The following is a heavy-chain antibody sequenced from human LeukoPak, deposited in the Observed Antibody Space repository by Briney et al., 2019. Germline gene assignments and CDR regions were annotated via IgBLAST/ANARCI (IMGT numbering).Heavy chain of an antibody. V-gene: IGHV4-39*07. CDR2: IYYSGST. Sequence: SETLSLTCTVSGCSISCSRYYWGWLRQPPGKGLEWIGSIYYSGSTYYNPSLKSPVTISVDTSKNQFSLKLSSVTAADTAVYYCAKVSEDSSGYYLHAFDIWGQGTMVTVSS. J-gene: IGHJ3*02. CDR3: AKVSEDSSGYYLHAFDI. D-gene: IGHD3-22*01. CDR1: GCSISCSRYY.